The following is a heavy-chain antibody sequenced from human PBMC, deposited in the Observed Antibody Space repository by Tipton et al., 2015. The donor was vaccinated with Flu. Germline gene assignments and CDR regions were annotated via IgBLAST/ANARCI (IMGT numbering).Heavy chain of an antibody. CDR3: AVGRGYCVTATCLLAGGF. CDR1: GFPVSSNY. J-gene: IGHJ4*02. V-gene: IGHV3-53*01. CDR2: IYSGGST. Sequence: QLVQSGGGFIQRGGSLRLSCVVSGFPVSSNYVTWVRQAPGKWLEWVSVIYSGGSTNYTDSVKGRFTISRDNSKNTLYLQMNSRRAEDTAVYYCAVGRGYCVTATCLLAGGFWGQGTLVTVSS. D-gene: IGHD2-15*01.